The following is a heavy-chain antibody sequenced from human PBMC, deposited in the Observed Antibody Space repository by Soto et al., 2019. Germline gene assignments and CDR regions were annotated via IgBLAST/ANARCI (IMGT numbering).Heavy chain of an antibody. Sequence: QVHLVQSGAEVKKPGASVKVSCKASGYTFTNYDINWVRQAPGQGLEWMGWISTYTGNTNYAQKLQGRVTMTTDTSKSTAYMELRSLRSDDTAVYYCARGYYHGSGRPTPGGMDVWGQGTTVTVSS. CDR1: GYTFTNYD. CDR3: ARGYYHGSGRPTPGGMDV. D-gene: IGHD3-10*01. CDR2: ISTYTGNT. V-gene: IGHV1-18*01. J-gene: IGHJ6*02.